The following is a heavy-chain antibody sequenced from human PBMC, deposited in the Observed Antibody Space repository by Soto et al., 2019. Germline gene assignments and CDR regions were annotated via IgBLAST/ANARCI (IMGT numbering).Heavy chain of an antibody. J-gene: IGHJ4*02. V-gene: IGHV1-69*13. CDR2: IIPIFGTA. Sequence: ASVKVSCKASGGTFSSYAISWARQAPGQGLEWMGGIIPIFGTANYAQKFQGRVTITADESTSTAYMELSSLRSEDTAVYYCARVGFSSGWYPHEKYYFDYWGQGTLVTVSS. D-gene: IGHD6-19*01. CDR3: ARVGFSSGWYPHEKYYFDY. CDR1: GGTFSSYA.